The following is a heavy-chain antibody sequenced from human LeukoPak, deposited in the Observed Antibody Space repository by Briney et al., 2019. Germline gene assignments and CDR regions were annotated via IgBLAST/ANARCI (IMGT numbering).Heavy chain of an antibody. J-gene: IGHJ2*01. Sequence: ASVKVSCKVSGYTLTELTMHWVRQAPGKGLEWMGGFDPEDGETIYAQKFQSRVTMTEDTSTDTAYMELSSLRSEDTAVYYCATLWTGYFDLWGRGTLVTVSS. D-gene: IGHD1-1*01. CDR2: FDPEDGET. CDR3: ATLWTGYFDL. V-gene: IGHV1-24*01. CDR1: GYTLTELT.